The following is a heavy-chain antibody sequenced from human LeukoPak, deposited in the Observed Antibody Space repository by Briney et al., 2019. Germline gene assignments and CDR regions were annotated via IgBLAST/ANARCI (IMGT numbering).Heavy chain of an antibody. D-gene: IGHD3-3*01. CDR1: GGSISSYY. CDR3: ARVRWSDFCSDLVY. Sequence: PSETLSLTCTVSGGSISSYYWSWFRQSPGTGLEWIGYINYNGSSYYSPSLNSRVTISVDTSKNQFSLKLSSVTAADTAVFYCARVRWSDFCSDLVYWGQGALVTVSS. J-gene: IGHJ4*02. V-gene: IGHV4-59*08. CDR2: INYNGSS.